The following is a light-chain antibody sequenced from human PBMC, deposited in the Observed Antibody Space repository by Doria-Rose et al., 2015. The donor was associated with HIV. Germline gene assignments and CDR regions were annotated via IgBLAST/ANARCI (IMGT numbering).Light chain of an antibody. CDR1: QSFSSTY. CDR2: DGS. CDR3: HQYGTSWT. Sequence: EIVMTQSPGTLSLSPGERATLSCRASQSFSSTYLAWYQQKPGQAPSLLIYDGSTRATGIPDRFSASGSGTDFTLTINRPEPEDFALYYCHQYGTSWTCGQGTKAEI. J-gene: IGKJ1*01. V-gene: IGKV3-20*01.